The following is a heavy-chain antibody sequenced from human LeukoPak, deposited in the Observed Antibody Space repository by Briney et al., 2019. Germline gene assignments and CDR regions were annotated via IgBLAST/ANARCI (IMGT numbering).Heavy chain of an antibody. CDR1: GGSFSGYY. CDR2: INHGGNT. D-gene: IGHD4-17*01. J-gene: IGHJ3*01. CDR3: ARVGHPTQRRVLSAVTIPTAGAFDF. V-gene: IGHV4-34*01. Sequence: SETLSLTCAVYGGSFSGYYWSWVRQPPGKGLEWIGEINHGGNTNSNPSLKSRVTMSVDTSKNQFSLRLTSVTAADTSVYYCARVGHPTQRRVLSAVTIPTAGAFDFWGQGTLVTVSS.